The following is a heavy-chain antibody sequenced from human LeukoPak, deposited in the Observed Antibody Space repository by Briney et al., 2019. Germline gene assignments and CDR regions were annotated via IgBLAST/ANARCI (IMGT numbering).Heavy chain of an antibody. Sequence: GGSLRLSCAASGFTFSSYTMNWVRQAPGKGLEWVSSIGGSSTNIYYADSVKGRFTISRDNAKNSLYLQVNSLRAEDTAVYYCASLPLDIRPSYWGQGTLVTVSS. CDR2: IGGSSTNI. J-gene: IGHJ4*02. D-gene: IGHD2-2*03. CDR3: ASLPLDIRPSY. CDR1: GFTFSSYT. V-gene: IGHV3-21*06.